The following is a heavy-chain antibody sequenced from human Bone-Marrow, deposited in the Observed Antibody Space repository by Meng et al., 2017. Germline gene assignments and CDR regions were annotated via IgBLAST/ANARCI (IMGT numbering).Heavy chain of an antibody. CDR2: LNPNGGGT. CDR1: GYTFTGYY. D-gene: IGHD2-15*01. V-gene: IGHV1-2*02. CDR3: AREGGPDKWFDP. J-gene: IGHJ5*02. Sequence: VQLVQSGVEVKKPGASVTVSSKASGYTFTGYYIHWVRQAPGQGLEWMGWLNPNGGGTYYAQQFQGRVTMTRDTSINTAYLELSRLTSADTAVYYCAREGGPDKWFDPWGQGTLVTVSS.